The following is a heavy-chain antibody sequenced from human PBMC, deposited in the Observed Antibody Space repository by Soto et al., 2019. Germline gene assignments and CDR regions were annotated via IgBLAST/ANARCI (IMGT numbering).Heavy chain of an antibody. J-gene: IGHJ4*02. D-gene: IGHD6-19*01. Sequence: ASVKVSCKASGYTFTIYYMHGVGQSPGQGREWMGIINPSGGRTSYAQKFQGRVTMTRDTSTSTVYMELSSLRSEDTAVYYCARGLGDSSGWDYWGQGTMVTVSS. V-gene: IGHV1-46*01. CDR1: GYTFTIYY. CDR2: INPSGGRT. CDR3: ARGLGDSSGWDY.